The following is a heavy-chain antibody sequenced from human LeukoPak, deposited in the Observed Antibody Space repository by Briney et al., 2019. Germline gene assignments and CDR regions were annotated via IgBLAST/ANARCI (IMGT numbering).Heavy chain of an antibody. J-gene: IGHJ5*02. CDR1: GYTFTGYY. CDR3: ARDRGSDIVVVPGWFDP. V-gene: IGHV1-2*02. CDR2: INPNSGGT. Sequence: GASVKVCCKASGYTFTGYYMHWVRQAPGQGLEWMGWINPNSGGTNYAQKFQGRVTMTRDTSISTAYMELSRLRSDDTAVYYCARDRGSDIVVVPGWFDPWGQGTLVTVSS. D-gene: IGHD2-2*01.